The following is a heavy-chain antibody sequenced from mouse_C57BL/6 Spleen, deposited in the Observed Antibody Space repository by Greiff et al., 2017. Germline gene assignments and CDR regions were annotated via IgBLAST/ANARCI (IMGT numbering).Heavy chain of an antibody. J-gene: IGHJ2*01. CDR2: IDPSDSYT. Sequence: QVQLQQPGAELVRPGTSVKLSCKASGYTFTSYWMHWVKQRPGQGLEWIGVIDPSDSYTNYNQKFKGKATLTVDTSSSTAYMQLSSLTSEDSAVYYCARAATWYYFDYWGQGTTLTVSS. CDR1: GYTFTSYW. D-gene: IGHD1-2*01. V-gene: IGHV1-59*01. CDR3: ARAATWYYFDY.